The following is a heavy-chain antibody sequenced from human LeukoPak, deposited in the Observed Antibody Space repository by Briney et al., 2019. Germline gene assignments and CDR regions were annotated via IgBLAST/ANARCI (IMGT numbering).Heavy chain of an antibody. V-gene: IGHV3-53*01. CDR3: ATIYL. CDR1: GFTVSDNY. D-gene: IGHD2-2*02. Sequence: PGGSLRLSREASGFTVSDNYMFWVRQAPGKGLEWVSVIYSAGATYYADSVKGRFTISRDNSKNTLFLQMNSLRAEDTAMYYCATIYLWGQGTLVTVSS. J-gene: IGHJ5*02. CDR2: IYSAGAT.